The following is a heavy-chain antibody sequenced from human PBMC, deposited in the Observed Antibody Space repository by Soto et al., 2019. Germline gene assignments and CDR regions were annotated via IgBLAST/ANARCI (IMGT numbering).Heavy chain of an antibody. V-gene: IGHV4-34*01. CDR1: GPSFSEYY. D-gene: IGHD6-13*01. J-gene: IGHJ5*02. CDR3: ARVGIAATVWFDH. CDR2: INHSGST. Sequence: AEPLRQTCSAGGPSFSEYYWSWIRQPPGKGLEWIGEINHSGSTNYNPSLKSRVTISVDTSKNQFSLKLSSVTAADTAVYYCARVGIAATVWFDHWGQG.